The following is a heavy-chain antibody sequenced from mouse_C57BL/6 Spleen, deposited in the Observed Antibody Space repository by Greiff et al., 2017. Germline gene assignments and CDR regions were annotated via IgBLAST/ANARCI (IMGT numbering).Heavy chain of an antibody. CDR1: GYTFTSYW. J-gene: IGHJ2*01. CDR2: IHPNSGST. D-gene: IGHD1-1*01. Sequence: QVQLQQSGAELVKPGASVKLSCKASGYTFTSYWMHWVKQRPGQGLEWIGMIHPNSGSTNYNEKFKSKATLTVDKSSSTAYMQLSSLTSEDSAVYYCARSSYYYGSSPYFDYWGQGTTLTVSS. CDR3: ARSSYYYGSSPYFDY. V-gene: IGHV1-64*01.